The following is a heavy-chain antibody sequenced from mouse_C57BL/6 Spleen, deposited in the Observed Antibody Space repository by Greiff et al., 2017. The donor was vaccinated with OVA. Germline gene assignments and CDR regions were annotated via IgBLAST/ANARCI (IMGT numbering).Heavy chain of an antibody. CDR2: IYPGSGST. J-gene: IGHJ1*03. D-gene: IGHD1-1*01. CDR3: ARYYGSSSDWYFDV. CDR1: GYTFTSYW. V-gene: IGHV1-55*01. Sequence: QVQLQQPGAELVKPGASVKMSCKASGYTFTSYWITWVKQRPGQGLEWIGDIYPGSGSTNYNEKFKSKATLTVDTSSSTAYMQLSSRTSEDYAVYYCARYYGSSSDWYFDVWGTGTTVTVSS.